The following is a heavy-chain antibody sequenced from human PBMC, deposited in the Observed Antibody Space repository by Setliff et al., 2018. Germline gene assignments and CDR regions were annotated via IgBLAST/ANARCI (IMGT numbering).Heavy chain of an antibody. J-gene: IGHJ6*03. CDR2: INTGNDNT. Sequence: ASVKVSCKASGYTFTSHAMHWVRQAPGQRLEWMGWINTGNDNTKYSQKFQGRVTNTMDTSASTAYMELSGLRSEDTAVYYCARLGGSSGSGGFYYYYYYMDVWGKGTTVTVSS. V-gene: IGHV1-3*04. CDR3: ARLGGSSGSGGFYYYYYYMDV. CDR1: GYTFTSHA. D-gene: IGHD3-22*01.